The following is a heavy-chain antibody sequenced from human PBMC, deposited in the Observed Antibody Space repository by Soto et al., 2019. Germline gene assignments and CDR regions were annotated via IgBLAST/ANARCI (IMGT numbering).Heavy chain of an antibody. Sequence: HPGGSLRLSCAASGFTFDEYAMHWVRQAPGKGLEWVSGISWNSGSIGYADSVKGRFTISRDNAKNSLYLQMNSLRAEETALYYCAKDILRRMVRNYYYYGMDVWGQGTTVTVCS. CDR1: GFTFDEYA. J-gene: IGHJ6*02. CDR3: AKDILRRMVRNYYYYGMDV. D-gene: IGHD5-18*01. CDR2: ISWNSGSI. V-gene: IGHV3-9*01.